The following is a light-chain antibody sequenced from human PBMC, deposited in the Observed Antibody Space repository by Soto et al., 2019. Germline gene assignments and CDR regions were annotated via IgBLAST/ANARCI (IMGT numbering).Light chain of an antibody. CDR1: TSNIGNNY. CDR3: GAWDSSLSGVL. V-gene: IGLV1-51*01. J-gene: IGLJ2*01. Sequence: QSVLTQPPSVSAAPGQPVTISCSGETSNIGNNYVSWYQQLPGAAPKLLIYDTNNRPSEIPDRFSGSRSGTSATLAITGLQTGDEGVYYCGAWDSSLSGVLFGGGTQLTVL. CDR2: DTN.